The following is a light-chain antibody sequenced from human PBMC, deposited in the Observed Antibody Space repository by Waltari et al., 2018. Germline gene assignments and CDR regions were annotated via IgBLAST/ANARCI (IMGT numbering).Light chain of an antibody. Sequence: QSALTQPASVSGSPGQPITISCTGTTSHVWTYNLVSWYQQHPGKAPKLIIFEGTKRPSGVSNRFFASKSGNTASLTISGLQADDEADYHCCSYVSNTYVFGTGTKVTVL. V-gene: IGLV2-23*01. CDR1: TSHVWTYNL. CDR2: EGT. CDR3: CSYVSNTYV. J-gene: IGLJ1*01.